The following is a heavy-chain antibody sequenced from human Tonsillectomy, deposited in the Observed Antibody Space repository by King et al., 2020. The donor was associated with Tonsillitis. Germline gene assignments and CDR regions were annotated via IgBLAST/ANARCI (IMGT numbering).Heavy chain of an antibody. D-gene: IGHD2-15*01. J-gene: IGHJ4*02. CDR3: ARLRYCSGGSCFPDY. CDR1: GYSFTTYW. Sequence: VQLVESGAEVKKPGESLKISCKGSGYSFTTYWIGWVRQMPGRGLEWMGIIYPGDSDTRYIPSFQGLVTISADKSISTAYLQWSSLKASDTAMYYCARLRYCSGGSCFPDYWGQGTLVTVSS. V-gene: IGHV5-51*01. CDR2: IYPGDSDT.